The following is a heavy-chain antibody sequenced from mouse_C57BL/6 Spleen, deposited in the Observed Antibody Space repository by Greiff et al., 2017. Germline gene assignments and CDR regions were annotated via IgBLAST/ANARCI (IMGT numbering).Heavy chain of an antibody. CDR1: GYTFTSYW. V-gene: IGHV1-55*01. Sequence: QVQLKQPGAELVKPGASVKMSCKASGYTFTSYWITWVKQRPGQGLEWIGDIYPGSGSTNYNEKFKSKATLTVDPSSSTAYMQLSSLTSEDSAVYYCARSITTVVAKDFDYWGQGTTLTVSS. D-gene: IGHD1-1*01. J-gene: IGHJ2*01. CDR2: IYPGSGST. CDR3: ARSITTVVAKDFDY.